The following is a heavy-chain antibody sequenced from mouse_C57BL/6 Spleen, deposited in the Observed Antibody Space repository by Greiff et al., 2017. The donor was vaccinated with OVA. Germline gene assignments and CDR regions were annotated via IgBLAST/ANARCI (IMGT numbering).Heavy chain of an antibody. D-gene: IGHD2-2*01. CDR3: TRGEGGYFAY. V-gene: IGHV5-9-1*02. Sequence: EVKVVESGEGLVKPGGSLKLSCAASGFTFSSSAMSWVRQTPEKRLEWVAYISSGGDYIYYADTVKGRFTISRDNARNTLYLQMSSLKSEDTAMYYCTRGEGGYFAYWGQGTLVTVSA. CDR1: GFTFSSSA. J-gene: IGHJ3*01. CDR2: ISSGGDYI.